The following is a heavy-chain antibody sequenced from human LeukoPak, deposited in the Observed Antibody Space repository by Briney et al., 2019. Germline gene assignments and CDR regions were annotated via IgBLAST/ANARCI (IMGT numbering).Heavy chain of an antibody. Sequence: PSETLSLTCPVSGGSISSYYWSWIRQPAGKGLEWIGRIYTSGSTNYNPSLKSRVTMSVDTSKNQFSLKLSSVTAADTAVYYCASGGYSYGYDEFDYWGQGTLVTVSS. V-gene: IGHV4-4*07. CDR3: ASGGYSYGYDEFDY. D-gene: IGHD5-18*01. CDR2: IYTSGST. J-gene: IGHJ4*02. CDR1: GGSISSYY.